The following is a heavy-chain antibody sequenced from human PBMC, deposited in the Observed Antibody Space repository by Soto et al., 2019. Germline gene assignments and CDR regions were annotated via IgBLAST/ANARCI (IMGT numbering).Heavy chain of an antibody. Sequence: EASVKVSCKATGGTFSSYAISWVRQAPGQGLEWMGGIIPIFGTSNYAQKFQGRVTITADESTSTAYMELSSLRSEDTAVYYCASTVQYDFWDGKQAHWGQGTLVTVSS. CDR3: ASTVQYDFWDGKQAH. D-gene: IGHD3-3*01. J-gene: IGHJ4*02. CDR1: GGTFSSYA. V-gene: IGHV1-69*13. CDR2: IIPIFGTS.